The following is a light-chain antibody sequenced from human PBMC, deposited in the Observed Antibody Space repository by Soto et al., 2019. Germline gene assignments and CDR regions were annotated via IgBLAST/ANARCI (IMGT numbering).Light chain of an antibody. V-gene: IGLV2-11*01. CDR1: SSDVGIYNY. CDR3: CSYAGRYTML. Sequence: QSALTQPRSVSGSPGQSVTISCTGTSSDVGIYNYVSWYQQSPGKAPKLIIYDVTKRPSGVPDRFSGSKSGNTASLTISGLQAEDEADYYCCSYAGRYTMLFGGGTKLTVL. CDR2: DVT. J-gene: IGLJ2*01.